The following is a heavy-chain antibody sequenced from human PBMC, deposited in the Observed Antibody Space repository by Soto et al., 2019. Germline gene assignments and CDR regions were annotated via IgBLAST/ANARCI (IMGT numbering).Heavy chain of an antibody. V-gene: IGHV4-38-2*02. J-gene: IGHJ4*02. D-gene: IGHD6-6*01. CDR3: ARELTLAARLSGPYFDY. CDR1: GYSISSGYY. CDR2: IYHSGST. Sequence: SLTCAVSGYSISSGYYWGWIRQPPGKGLEWIGSIYHSGSTYYNPALKSRVTISVDTSKNQFSLKLSSVTAADTAVDYCARELTLAARLSGPYFDYWGQGTLVTVSS.